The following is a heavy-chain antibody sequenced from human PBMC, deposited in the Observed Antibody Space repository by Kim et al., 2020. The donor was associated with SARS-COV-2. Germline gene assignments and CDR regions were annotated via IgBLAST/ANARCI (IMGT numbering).Heavy chain of an antibody. Sequence: SQTLSLTCAISGDTVSSNSAAWSWIRQSPSRGLEFLGRTYYRSKWYNDYAVSVESRITINPDTSKNQFSLQLKSVTPEDTAVYYCARDRGLGVDSGGQGTLVTVSS. CDR2: TYYRSKWYN. CDR3: ARDRGLGVDS. V-gene: IGHV6-1*01. D-gene: IGHD1-26*01. CDR1: GDTVSSNSAA. J-gene: IGHJ4*02.